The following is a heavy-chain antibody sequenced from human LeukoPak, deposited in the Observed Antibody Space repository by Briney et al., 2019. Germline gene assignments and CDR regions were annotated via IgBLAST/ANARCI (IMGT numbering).Heavy chain of an antibody. J-gene: IGHJ3*02. D-gene: IGHD4-23*01. CDR1: GGSISSYY. CDR3: ARASLVTLYAFDI. Sequence: SETLSLTCTVSGGSISSYYWSWIRQPPGKGLEWIGYIYYSGSTNYNPSLKSRVTISVDTSKNQFSLKLSSVTAADTAVYYCARASLVTLYAFDIWGQGTMVTVSS. CDR2: IYYSGST. V-gene: IGHV4-59*01.